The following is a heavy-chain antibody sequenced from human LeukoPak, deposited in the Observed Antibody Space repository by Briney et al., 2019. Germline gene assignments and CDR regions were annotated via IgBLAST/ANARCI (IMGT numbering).Heavy chain of an antibody. CDR2: ITGSGGST. Sequence: PGGSLRLSCTASGFTFSSHAMTWVRQAPGKGLEWGSSITGSGGSTFYAASVKGRFTISRDNSKNTLYLQMNNLRAEDTAVYYCAKLGTSDGIDYWGQGTLVTVSS. D-gene: IGHD3-16*01. CDR1: GFTFSSHA. V-gene: IGHV3-23*01. CDR3: AKLGTSDGIDY. J-gene: IGHJ4*02.